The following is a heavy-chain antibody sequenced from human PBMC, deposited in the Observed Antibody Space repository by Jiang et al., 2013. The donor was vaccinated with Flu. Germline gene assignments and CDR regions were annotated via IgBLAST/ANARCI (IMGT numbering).Heavy chain of an antibody. Sequence: GSLRLSCAASGFTFSSYEMNWVRQAPGKGLEWISYISSSGGIINYADSVKGRFTISRDNAKNSLYLQMNSLRVEDTAVYYCAGVGMAAITVDYWGQGTLVTVSS. CDR2: ISSSGGII. D-gene: IGHD5-24*01. CDR1: GFTFSSYE. J-gene: IGHJ4*02. CDR3: AGVGMAAITVDY. V-gene: IGHV3-48*03.